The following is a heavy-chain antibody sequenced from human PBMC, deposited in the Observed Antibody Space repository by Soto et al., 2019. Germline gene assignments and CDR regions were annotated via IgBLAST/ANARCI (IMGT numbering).Heavy chain of an antibody. J-gene: IGHJ3*02. Sequence: PGGSLRLSCAASEFTFSNYGLHWVRQAPGKGLDWVAVISYDGSNKYYADSVKGRFTISRDNSKNTLYLQMNSLRAEDTAVYYCAKGQHGYYYDSSGFDIWGQGTMVTVS. V-gene: IGHV3-30*18. CDR3: AKGQHGYYYDSSGFDI. D-gene: IGHD3-22*01. CDR2: ISYDGSNK. CDR1: EFTFSNYG.